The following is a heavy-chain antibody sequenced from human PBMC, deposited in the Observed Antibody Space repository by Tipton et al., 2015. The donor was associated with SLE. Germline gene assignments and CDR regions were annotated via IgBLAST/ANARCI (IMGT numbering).Heavy chain of an antibody. CDR2: ILDGVYT. J-gene: IGHJ4*02. CDR1: GVSIRSSSYY. V-gene: IGHV4-39*07. D-gene: IGHD2-15*01. CDR3: ARDAYCSGGSCYGFDS. Sequence: TLSLTCTVSGVSIRSSSYYWGWIRQPPGKGLDWIGTILDGVYTYYTPSLKSRVTISVDAPKNQFSLTVSSVTAADTAVYHCARDAYCSGGSCYGFDSWGPGPLVTVSS.